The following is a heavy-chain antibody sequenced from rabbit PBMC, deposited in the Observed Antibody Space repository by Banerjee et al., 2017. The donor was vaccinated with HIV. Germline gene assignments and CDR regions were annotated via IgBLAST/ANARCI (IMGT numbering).Heavy chain of an antibody. CDR1: GFSFSSRYY. D-gene: IGHD4-2*01. CDR2: IYGGGSDNT. CDR3: ARAGGYAGDGGTTFAL. J-gene: IGHJ4*01. Sequence: QSLAESGGDLVKPGASLTLTCTASGFSFSSRYYMCWVRQAPGKGLEWIACIYGGGSDNTYYASWAKGRFTISKTSSTTVTLQMTSLTAADTATYFCARAGGYAGDGGTTFALWGQGTLVTVS. V-gene: IGHV1S40*01.